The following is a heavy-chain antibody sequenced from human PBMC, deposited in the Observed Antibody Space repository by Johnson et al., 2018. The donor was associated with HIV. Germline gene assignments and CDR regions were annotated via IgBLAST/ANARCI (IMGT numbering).Heavy chain of an antibody. CDR3: AGKSMTI. V-gene: IGHV3-64*01. Sequence: VQLVESGGGLVQPGGSLRLSCAASGFTFRNYAMHWVRQAPGKGLEYVSAISPDGGTSYYANSVEGRFTISRDNSKNMLYLQMGSLRNEDMAVYYCAGKSMTIWGQGTMVTVSS. D-gene: IGHD2-8*01. CDR2: ISPDGGTS. CDR1: GFTFRNYA. J-gene: IGHJ3*02.